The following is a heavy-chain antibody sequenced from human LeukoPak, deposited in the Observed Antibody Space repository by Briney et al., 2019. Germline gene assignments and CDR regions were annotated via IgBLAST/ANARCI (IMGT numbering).Heavy chain of an antibody. CDR3: ARGYYDFWSGYYTGNHWFDP. D-gene: IGHD3-3*01. V-gene: IGHV4-59*01. Sequence: SETLSLTCTVSVGSISSYYWSWIRQPPGKGLEWIGYIYYSGSTNYNPSLKSRVTISVDTSKNQFSLKLSSVTAADTAVYYCARGYYDFWSGYYTGNHWFDPWGQGTLVTVSS. J-gene: IGHJ5*02. CDR2: IYYSGST. CDR1: VGSISSYY.